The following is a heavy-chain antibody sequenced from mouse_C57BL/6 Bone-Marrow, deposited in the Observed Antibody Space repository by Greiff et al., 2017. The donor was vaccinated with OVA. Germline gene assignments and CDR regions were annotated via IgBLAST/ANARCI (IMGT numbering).Heavy chain of an antibody. V-gene: IGHV1-54*01. D-gene: IGHD2-2*01. CDR1: GYAFTNYL. Sequence: QVQLQQSGAELVRPGTSVKVSCKASGYAFTNYLIAWVKQRPGQGLEWIGVINPGSGGTNYNEKFKGKATLTADKSSSTAYMQLSSLTSEDSAVYFCARGDGYDGDYYAMDYGGQGTSVTVSS. J-gene: IGHJ4*01. CDR3: ARGDGYDGDYYAMDY. CDR2: INPGSGGT.